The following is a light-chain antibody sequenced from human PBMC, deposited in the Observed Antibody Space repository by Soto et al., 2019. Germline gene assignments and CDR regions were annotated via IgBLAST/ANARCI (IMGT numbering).Light chain of an antibody. Sequence: EIVMTQSPATLSVSPGERATLSCRASQSVGSDLAWYQQKPGQAPRLVIYGASSRATGIPDRFSGSGSGTDFTLTISRLEPEDFAVYYCQQYGSSPLTFGGGTKVDI. CDR2: GAS. CDR3: QQYGSSPLT. J-gene: IGKJ4*01. CDR1: QSVGSD. V-gene: IGKV3-20*01.